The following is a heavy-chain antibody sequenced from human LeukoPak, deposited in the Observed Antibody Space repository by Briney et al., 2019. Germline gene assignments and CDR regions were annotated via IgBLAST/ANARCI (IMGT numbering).Heavy chain of an antibody. CDR2: TYDRSKWYY. V-gene: IGHV6-1*01. J-gene: IGHJ4*02. CDR1: GDSVSSNSAS. CDR3: ARDRVKSNCYGDGHSHFDY. Sequence: SQTLSLTCAISGDSVSSNSASWNWIRQSPSRGLEWLRMTYDRSKWYYYYAVSVKSRISINPVTSQNQFSLHLNSVTPEHTALCYCARDRVKSNCYGDGHSHFDYWGQGTLVTVSS. D-gene: IGHD2-21*01.